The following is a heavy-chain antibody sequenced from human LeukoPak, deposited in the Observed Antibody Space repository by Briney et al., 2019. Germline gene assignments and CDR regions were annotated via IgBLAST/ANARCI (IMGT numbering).Heavy chain of an antibody. D-gene: IGHD6-19*01. J-gene: IGHJ4*02. Sequence: KPSETVSLTCTVSGYSISSGYYWGWIRQPPGKGLEWIGYIYYSGSTNYNPSLKSRVTISVDTSKNQFSLKLSSVTAADTAVYYCVTSKSYSSGWYGWGQGTLVTVSS. CDR2: IYYSGST. CDR3: VTSKSYSSGWYG. V-gene: IGHV4-38-2*02. CDR1: GYSISSGYY.